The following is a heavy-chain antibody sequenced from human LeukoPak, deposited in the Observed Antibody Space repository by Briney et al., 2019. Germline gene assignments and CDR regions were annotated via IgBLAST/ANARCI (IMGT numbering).Heavy chain of an antibody. Sequence: GGSLRLSCAASGFTFSSYPMSWVRQAPGKGLEWVSAISGSGGSTYYADSVKGRFTISRDNSKNTLYLQMNSLRAEDTAVYYCANFWSGYPPFGYWGQGTLVTVSS. CDR2: ISGSGGST. CDR1: GFTFSSYP. V-gene: IGHV3-23*01. D-gene: IGHD3-3*01. J-gene: IGHJ4*02. CDR3: ANFWSGYPPFGY.